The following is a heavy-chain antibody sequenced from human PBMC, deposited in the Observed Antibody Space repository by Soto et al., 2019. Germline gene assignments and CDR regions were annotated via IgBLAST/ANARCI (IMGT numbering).Heavy chain of an antibody. Sequence: GASVKVSCKASGYTFTICDINWVRQAPGQGLEWMGWMNPNSGNTGYAQKFQGRVTMTRNTSISTAYMELSSLRSEDTAVYYCAKFDFWSGANYYYYYGMDVWGQGTTVTV. CDR3: AKFDFWSGANYYYYYGMDV. J-gene: IGHJ6*02. CDR1: GYTFTICD. CDR2: MNPNSGNT. V-gene: IGHV1-8*01. D-gene: IGHD3-3*01.